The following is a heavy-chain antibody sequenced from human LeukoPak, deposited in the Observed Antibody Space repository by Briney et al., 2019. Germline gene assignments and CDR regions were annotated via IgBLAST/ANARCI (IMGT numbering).Heavy chain of an antibody. J-gene: IGHJ4*02. V-gene: IGHV4-59*01. Sequence: PSETLSLTCTVSGGSISSYYWSWIRQPPGKGLEWIGYIYYSGSTNYNPSLKSRVTISVDTSKNQFSLKLSSVTAADTAVYYCARGSQAYLQFDYWGQGTLVTVSS. CDR2: IYYSGST. CDR1: GGSISSYY. CDR3: ARGSQAYLQFDY. D-gene: IGHD5-24*01.